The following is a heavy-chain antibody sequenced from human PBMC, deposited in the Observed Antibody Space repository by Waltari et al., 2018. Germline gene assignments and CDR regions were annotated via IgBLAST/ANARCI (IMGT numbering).Heavy chain of an antibody. Sequence: VQLVESGGAFVQPGDSLRLSCETSGFMLSWYSVNWVRQAPGRGPMGLAYISFNANAISYGLSLKGLFTIARDNADKSLFLQMNSLRDEDTAVYYCARDHDWAFDHWGPGTLVTVSS. D-gene: IGHD3-16*01. CDR2: ISFNANAI. V-gene: IGHV3-48*02. CDR1: GFMLSWYS. J-gene: IGHJ4*02. CDR3: ARDHDWAFDH.